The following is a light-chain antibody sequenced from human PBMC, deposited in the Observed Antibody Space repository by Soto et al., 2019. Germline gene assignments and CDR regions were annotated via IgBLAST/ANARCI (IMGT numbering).Light chain of an antibody. CDR2: LNSDGSH. CDR1: SGHSSYA. CDR3: QTWATGLHYV. V-gene: IGLV4-69*01. J-gene: IGLJ1*01. Sequence: QLVLTQSPSASASLGASVKLTCTLSSGHSSYAIAWHQQQPEKGPRYLMKLNSDGSHSKGDGIPDRFSGSSSGAERYLTISCLQSEEEADYYSQTWATGLHYVFPPGPTLPAL.